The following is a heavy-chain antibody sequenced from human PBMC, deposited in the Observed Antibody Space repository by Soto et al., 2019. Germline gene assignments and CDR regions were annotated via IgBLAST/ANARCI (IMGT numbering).Heavy chain of an antibody. CDR2: ISYDGSLK. Sequence: QVQLVESGGGVVQPGRSLRLSCAASGFTFSSFGMHWVRQAPGKGLEWVAVISYDGSLKRYADSVKGRFTMSRDNSRNTLYLQMNSLTAEDTAVYYCAKRIAEVCHSDSWGQGTLVTVSS. CDR1: GFTFSSFG. J-gene: IGHJ4*02. CDR3: AKRIAEVCHSDS. D-gene: IGHD6-13*01. V-gene: IGHV3-30*18.